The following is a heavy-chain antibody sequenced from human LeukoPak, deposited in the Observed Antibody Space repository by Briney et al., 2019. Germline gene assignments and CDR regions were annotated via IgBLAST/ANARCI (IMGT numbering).Heavy chain of an antibody. V-gene: IGHV3-7*01. CDR2: IKQDGSEK. J-gene: IGHJ4*02. CDR1: GFTFSSYW. D-gene: IGHD3-22*01. Sequence: GGSLRLSCAASGFTFSSYWMSWVRQAPGKGLGWVANIKQDGSEKYYVDSVKGRFTISRDNAKNSLYLQMNSLRADDTAVYYCARDRDSSGYYLFDYWGQGTLVTVSS. CDR3: ARDRDSSGYYLFDY.